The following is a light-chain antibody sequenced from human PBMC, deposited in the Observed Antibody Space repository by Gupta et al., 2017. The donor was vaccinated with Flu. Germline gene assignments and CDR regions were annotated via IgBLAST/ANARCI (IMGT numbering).Light chain of an antibody. V-gene: IGLV1-51*01. CDR3: GTWDSGLSLCM. CDR2: EDN. CDR1: SGNIGNNS. Sequence: SSGNIGNNSVSWDRQFPGAAPTLLISEDNKRPSEIPDRCSGSKTGRSATLGVTGLQTGDEADYYCGTWDSGLSLCMFGGGTKLTVL. J-gene: IGLJ3*02.